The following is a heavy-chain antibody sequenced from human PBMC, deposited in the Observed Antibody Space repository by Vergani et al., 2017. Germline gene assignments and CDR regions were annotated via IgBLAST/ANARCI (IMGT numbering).Heavy chain of an antibody. J-gene: IGHJ2*01. Sequence: QVRLQESGPGLVKPSENLSLTCSVSNYSISTNYYWAWIRQPPGKGLEWIGIIYPGGRPYYSPSLRSRVTLSVDTSKNQFSLTLNSVTAADTAVYFCASGKYYSDSTSHFRGRYFDVWGRGTLVTVPS. CDR1: NYSISTNYY. CDR2: IYPGGRP. V-gene: IGHV4-38-2*01. D-gene: IGHD3-16*01. CDR3: ASGKYYSDSTSHFRGRYFDV.